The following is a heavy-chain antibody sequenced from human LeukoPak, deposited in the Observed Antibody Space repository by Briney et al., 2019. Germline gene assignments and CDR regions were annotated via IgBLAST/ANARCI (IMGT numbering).Heavy chain of an antibody. CDR3: ARDITAAGPFYYYYMDV. J-gene: IGHJ6*03. CDR2: IKQDGSEK. V-gene: IGHV3-7*01. D-gene: IGHD6-13*01. CDR1: GFTFSSYW. Sequence: PGGSLRLSCAASGFTFSSYWMSWVRQAPGKWLEWVADIKQDGSEKYYVDSVKGRFTISRDNAKNSLYLQMNSPRAEDTAVYSCARDITAAGPFYYYYMDVWGKGTTVTVSS.